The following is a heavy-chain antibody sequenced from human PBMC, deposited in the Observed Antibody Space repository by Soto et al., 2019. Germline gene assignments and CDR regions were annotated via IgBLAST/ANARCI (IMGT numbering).Heavy chain of an antibody. Sequence: GGSLRLSCAASGFTFSSYGMHWVRQAPGKGLEWVAVISYGGSNKYYADSVKGRFTISRDNSKNTLYLQMNSLRAEDTAVYYCAKENIVVVPAALNYFDYWGQGTLVTVSS. CDR2: ISYGGSNK. J-gene: IGHJ4*02. D-gene: IGHD2-2*01. V-gene: IGHV3-30*18. CDR1: GFTFSSYG. CDR3: AKENIVVVPAALNYFDY.